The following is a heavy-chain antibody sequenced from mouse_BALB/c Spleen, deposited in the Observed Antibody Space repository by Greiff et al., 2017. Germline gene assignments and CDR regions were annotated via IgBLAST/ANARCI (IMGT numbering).Heavy chain of an antibody. V-gene: IGHV5-6-3*01. Sequence: EVQLQESGGGLVQPGGSLKLSCAASGFTFSSYGMSWVRQTPDKRLELVATINSNGGSTYYPDSVKGRFTISRDNAKNTLYLQMSSLKSEDTAMYYCARDPDGYYGYFDVWGAGTTVTVSS. CDR1: GFTFSSYG. CDR2: INSNGGST. J-gene: IGHJ1*01. D-gene: IGHD2-3*01. CDR3: ARDPDGYYGYFDV.